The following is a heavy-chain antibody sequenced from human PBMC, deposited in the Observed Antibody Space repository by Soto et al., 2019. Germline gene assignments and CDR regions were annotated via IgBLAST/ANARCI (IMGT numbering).Heavy chain of an antibody. CDR2: MNPNSGST. V-gene: IGHV1-8*01. CDR3: ARDRPPIYYDILTGYYTAYDAFDI. D-gene: IGHD3-9*01. J-gene: IGHJ3*02. CDR1: GYTFTSYD. Sequence: ASVKVSCKASGYTFTSYDINWVRQATGQGLEWMGWMNPNSGSTSYAQKFQGRVTMTRDTSTSTVYMELSSLRSEDTAVYYCARDRPPIYYDILTGYYTAYDAFDIWGQGTMVTVSS.